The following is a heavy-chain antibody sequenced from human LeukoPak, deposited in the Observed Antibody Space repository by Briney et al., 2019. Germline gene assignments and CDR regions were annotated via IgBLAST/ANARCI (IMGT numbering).Heavy chain of an antibody. V-gene: IGHV4-39*01. CDR1: GGSISSSSYY. D-gene: IGHD3-10*01. CDR2: IYYSGST. Sequence: SETLSLTCTVSGGSISSSSYYWGWIRQPPGKGLEWIGSIYYSGSTYYNPSLKSRVTISVDTSKNQFSLKLSSVTAADTAVYYCARTPVWGSGSYFDLWGRGTPVTVSS. CDR3: ARTPVWGSGSYFDL. J-gene: IGHJ2*01.